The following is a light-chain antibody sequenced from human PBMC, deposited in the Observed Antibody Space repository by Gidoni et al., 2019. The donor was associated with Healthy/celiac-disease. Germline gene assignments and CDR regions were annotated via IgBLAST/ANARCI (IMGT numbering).Light chain of an antibody. V-gene: IGKV3-20*01. CDR3: QQYGSSLTWT. J-gene: IGKJ1*01. Sequence: DIVLTQSPGTLSSPPGERATLSCRASQSVSSSYLAWYQQKPGQAPRLLIYGASSRATGIPDRFSGSGSGTDFTLTISRLEPEDFAVYYCQQYGSSLTWTFGQGTKVEIK. CDR2: GAS. CDR1: QSVSSSY.